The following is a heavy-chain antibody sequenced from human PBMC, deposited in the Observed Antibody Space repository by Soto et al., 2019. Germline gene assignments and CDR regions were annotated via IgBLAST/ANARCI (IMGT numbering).Heavy chain of an antibody. CDR2: INHSGST. J-gene: IGHJ4*02. Sequence: PSETLSLTCAVYGGSFSGYYWSWIRQPPGKGLEWIGEINHSGSTNYNPSLKSRVTISVDTSKNQFSLKLSSVTAADTAVYYCARGIDRGYSGYDHFDYWGQGTLVTVSS. V-gene: IGHV4-34*01. D-gene: IGHD5-12*01. CDR1: GGSFSGYY. CDR3: ARGIDRGYSGYDHFDY.